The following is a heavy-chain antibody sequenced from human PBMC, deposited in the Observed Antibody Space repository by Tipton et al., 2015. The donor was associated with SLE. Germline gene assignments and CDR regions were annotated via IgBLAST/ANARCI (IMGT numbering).Heavy chain of an antibody. Sequence: SLRLSCAASGFTFRSYGMPWVRQAPGKGLEWVAFIRYDGSNKYYADSVKGRFTISRDNSKNTLYLQMNSLRAEDTAVYYCAKDLGPYWGQGTLVTVSS. CDR2: IRYDGSNK. D-gene: IGHD7-27*01. V-gene: IGHV3-30*02. CDR1: GFTFRSYG. CDR3: AKDLGPY. J-gene: IGHJ4*02.